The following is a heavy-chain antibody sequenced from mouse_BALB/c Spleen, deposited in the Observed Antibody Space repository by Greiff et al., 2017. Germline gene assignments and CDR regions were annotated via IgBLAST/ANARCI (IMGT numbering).Heavy chain of an antibody. CDR2: IYPGNVNT. V-gene: IGHV1S56*01. CDR3: ARGGDYAMDY. Sequence: QVQLQQSGPELVKPGASVRISCKASGYTFTSYYIHWVKQRPGQGLEWIGWIYPGNVNTQYNEKFKGKATLTADKSSSTAYMQLSSLTSEDSAVYFCARGGDYAMDYWGQGTSVTVSS. J-gene: IGHJ4*01. CDR1: GYTFTSYY.